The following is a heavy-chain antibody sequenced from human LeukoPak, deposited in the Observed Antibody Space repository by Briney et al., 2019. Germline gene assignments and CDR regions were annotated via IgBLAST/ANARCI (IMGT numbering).Heavy chain of an antibody. J-gene: IGHJ4*02. D-gene: IGHD5-24*01. V-gene: IGHV4-59*01. CDR3: AGGGDGYQTRFDY. CDR1: GGSISSYY. Sequence: SETLSLTCTVSGGSISSYYWNWIRQPPGKGLEWIGYIYYSGSSGSTNYKPSLRSRVTTSADTSKNQFSLKMTSVTAADTAVYYCAGGGDGYQTRFDYWGQGTLLTVSS. CDR2: IYYSGSSGST.